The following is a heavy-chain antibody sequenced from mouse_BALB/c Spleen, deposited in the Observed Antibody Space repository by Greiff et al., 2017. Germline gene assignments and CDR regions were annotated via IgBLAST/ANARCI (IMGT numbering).Heavy chain of an antibody. CDR3: ASGPYDGFAY. Sequence: VKLQESGAELVRPGSSVKVSCKASGYAFTNYLIEWVKQRPGQGLEWIGVINPGSGGTNYNEKFKGKATLTADKSSSTAYMQLSSLTSDDSAVYFCASGPYDGFAYWGQGTLVTVSA. J-gene: IGHJ3*01. CDR1: GYAFTNYL. CDR2: INPGSGGT. D-gene: IGHD2-3*01. V-gene: IGHV1-54*01.